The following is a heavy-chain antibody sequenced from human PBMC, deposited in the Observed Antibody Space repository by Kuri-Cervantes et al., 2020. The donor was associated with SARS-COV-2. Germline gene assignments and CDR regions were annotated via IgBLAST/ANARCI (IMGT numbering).Heavy chain of an antibody. Sequence: ASVKVSCKASGYTFTSYDINWVRQATGQGLEWMGWMNPNSGNTGYAQKFQGRVTMTRNTSISTAYMELSSLGPADRAVYYCARSEWGYWGQGTLVTVSS. CDR1: GYTFTSYD. CDR2: MNPNSGNT. V-gene: IGHV1-8*01. CDR3: ARSEWGY. J-gene: IGHJ4*02. D-gene: IGHD1-26*01.